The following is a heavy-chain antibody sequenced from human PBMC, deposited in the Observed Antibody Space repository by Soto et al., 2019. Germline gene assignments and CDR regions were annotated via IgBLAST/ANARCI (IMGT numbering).Heavy chain of an antibody. CDR1: GYTFTSYY. V-gene: IGHV1-46*03. D-gene: IGHD3-3*01. CDR3: ARDDTWHFGSTLRFLDRSMDV. Sequence: ASVKVSCKASGYTFTSYYMHWVRQAPGQGLEWMGIINPSGGSTSYAQKFQGRVTMTRDTSTSTVYMELSSLRSEDTAVYYCARDDTWHFGSTLRFLDRSMDVWGKGTTVTVSS. CDR2: INPSGGST. J-gene: IGHJ6*03.